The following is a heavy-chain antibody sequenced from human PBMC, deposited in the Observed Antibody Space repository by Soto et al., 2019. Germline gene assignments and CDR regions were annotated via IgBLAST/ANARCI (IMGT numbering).Heavy chain of an antibody. D-gene: IGHD4-4*01. CDR3: ASSPPYSTIWAYYYGTDV. Sequence: HPGGSLRLSCAASGFTVSSNYMSWVRQAPGKGLEWVSVIYSGGSTYYADSVKGRFTISRDNSKNTLYLQMNSLRAEDTAVYYCASSPPYSTIWAYYYGTDVWGQGTTVTVSS. J-gene: IGHJ6*02. CDR1: GFTVSSNY. V-gene: IGHV3-66*01. CDR2: IYSGGST.